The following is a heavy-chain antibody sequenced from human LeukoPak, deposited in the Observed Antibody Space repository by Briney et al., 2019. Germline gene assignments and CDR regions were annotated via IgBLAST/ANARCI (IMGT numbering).Heavy chain of an antibody. Sequence: SVKVSCKASVGTFSSYAISWVRQAPGQGLEWMGGIIPIFGTANYAQKFQGRVTITADESTSTAYMELSSLRSEDTAVYYCARAVVPAAIGHRNYYYYYMDVWGKGTTVTVSS. J-gene: IGHJ6*03. CDR1: VGTFSSYA. D-gene: IGHD2-2*02. CDR2: IIPIFGTA. CDR3: ARAVVPAAIGHRNYYYYYMDV. V-gene: IGHV1-69*13.